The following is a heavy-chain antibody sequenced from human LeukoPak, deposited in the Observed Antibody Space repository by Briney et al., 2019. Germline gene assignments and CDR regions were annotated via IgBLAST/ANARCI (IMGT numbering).Heavy chain of an antibody. CDR3: ARALVFDAFDT. J-gene: IGHJ3*02. CDR1: GFTFSSYE. Sequence: GGSLRLSCAASGFTFSSYEMNWVRQAPGKGLEWVSYISSSGSTIYYADSVKGRFTISRDNAKNSLYLQTNSLRAEDTAVYYCARALVFDAFDTWGQGTMVTVSS. D-gene: IGHD2-2*01. CDR2: ISSSGSTI. V-gene: IGHV3-48*03.